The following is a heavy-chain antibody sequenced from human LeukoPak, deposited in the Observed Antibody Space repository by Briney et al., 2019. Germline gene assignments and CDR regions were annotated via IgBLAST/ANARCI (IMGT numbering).Heavy chain of an antibody. Sequence: ASVKVSCKVSGYTLTELSMHWVRQAPGKGLEWMGGFDPEDGETIYAQKFQGRVTMTEDTSTDTAYMELSSLRSDDTAVYYCATGSSSGWFQLYWGQGTLVTVSS. D-gene: IGHD6-19*01. CDR1: GYTLTELS. V-gene: IGHV1-24*01. CDR3: ATGSSSGWFQLY. J-gene: IGHJ4*02. CDR2: FDPEDGET.